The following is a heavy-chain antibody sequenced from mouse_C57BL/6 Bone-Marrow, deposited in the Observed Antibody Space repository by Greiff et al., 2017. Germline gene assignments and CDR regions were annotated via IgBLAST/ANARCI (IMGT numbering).Heavy chain of an antibody. Sequence: QVQLQQSGPGLVQPSQSLSITCTASGFSLTSYGVHWVRQSPGQGLEWLGVIWSGGSTDYNDAFIYRLSISKDNSKSQVFVKMQSRQADDTAIYYCARTSHGSRGYYAMDYWGQGTSVTVSA. CDR1: GFSLTSYG. CDR3: ARTSHGSRGYYAMDY. D-gene: IGHD1-1*01. V-gene: IGHV2-2*01. CDR2: IWSGGST. J-gene: IGHJ4*01.